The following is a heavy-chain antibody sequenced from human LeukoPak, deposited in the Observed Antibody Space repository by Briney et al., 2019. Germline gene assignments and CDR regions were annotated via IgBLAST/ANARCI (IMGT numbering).Heavy chain of an antibody. CDR1: GDSVSSNSAA. D-gene: IGHD3-9*01. CDR2: TYYKSKWYN. J-gene: IGHJ3*02. Sequence: SQTLSLTCAVSGDSVSSNSAAWHWIRQSPSRGLEWLGRTYYKSKWYNDYALSVKSRITINPDTSENQFSLHLNSVTPEDTAVYYCARGLIRYFEILEAFDIWGQGTMVTVSS. CDR3: ARGLIRYFEILEAFDI. V-gene: IGHV6-1*01.